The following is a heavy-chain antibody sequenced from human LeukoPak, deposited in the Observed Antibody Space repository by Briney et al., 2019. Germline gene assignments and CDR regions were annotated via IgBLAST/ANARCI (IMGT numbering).Heavy chain of an antibody. D-gene: IGHD3-16*02. Sequence: ASVKVSCKASGYTSTVYYIHWVRQAPGQGLEWMGWSNPSSGDSKYAQKFQGRVTMTRDTSISTAYMELSSLRSDDTAVYYCVTVKSAFDIWGQGTMVTVSS. CDR1: GYTSTVYY. J-gene: IGHJ3*02. CDR2: SNPSSGDS. V-gene: IGHV1-2*02. CDR3: VTVKSAFDI.